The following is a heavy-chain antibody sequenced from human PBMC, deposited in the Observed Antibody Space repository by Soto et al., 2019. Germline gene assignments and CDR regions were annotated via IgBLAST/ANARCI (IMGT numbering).Heavy chain of an antibody. CDR1: GFTFSAYA. D-gene: IGHD2-2*02. V-gene: IGHV3-23*05. Sequence: PGGSLRLSCAASGFTFSAYAMSWVRQAPGKGLQWVSGVGGSDTDKHYADSVRGRFTVSRDNSKNTLYLQMDSLRAEDTSLYLCATDIHASWRLKSWGQGSVVTVSS. CDR3: ATDIHASWRLKS. CDR2: VGGSDTDK. J-gene: IGHJ5*02.